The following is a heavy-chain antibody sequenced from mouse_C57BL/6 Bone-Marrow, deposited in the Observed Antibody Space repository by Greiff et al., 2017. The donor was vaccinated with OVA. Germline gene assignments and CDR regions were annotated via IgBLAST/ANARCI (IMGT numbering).Heavy chain of an antibody. CDR3: ERSSQDDGLYWHLDD. V-gene: IGHV1-81*01. D-gene: IGHD1-1*01. CDR1: GYTFTSYG. CDR2: IYPRSGNT. Sequence: VQLQQSGAELARPGASVKLSCKASGYTFTSYGISWVKQRTGQGLEWIGEIYPRSGNTYYNEKFKGKATLTADKSSSTAYMELRILTSEASAVFVWERSSQDDGLYWHLDDWGTGTTVTVSA. J-gene: IGHJ1*03.